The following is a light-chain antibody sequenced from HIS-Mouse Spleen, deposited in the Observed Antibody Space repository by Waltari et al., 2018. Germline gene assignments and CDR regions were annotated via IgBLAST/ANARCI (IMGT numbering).Light chain of an antibody. V-gene: IGLV2-23*01. CDR3: CSYAGSSTWV. CDR1: SSDVGSFNL. J-gene: IGLJ3*02. CDR2: EGS. Sequence: QSALTQPASVSGSPAQSIPLSCTGTSSDVGSFNLVSWYQQHPGKAPKLMIYEGSKRPSGVSNRFSGSKSGNTASLTISGLQAEDEADYYCCSYAGSSTWVFGGGTKLTVL.